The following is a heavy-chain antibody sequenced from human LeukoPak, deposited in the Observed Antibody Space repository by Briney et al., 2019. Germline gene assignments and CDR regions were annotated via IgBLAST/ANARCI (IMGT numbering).Heavy chain of an antibody. CDR3: ARTPQPLLSKLGF. CDR1: GYSFNSYW. Sequence: GESLKISCKTSGYSFNSYWIAWGRQMPGKGLEWMGIIYPDDSVASYSPSFQGQVTISVDKSITTAYLQWSSLKTSATAKYFCARTPQPLLSKLGFWGQGTLVTVSS. CDR2: IYPDDSVA. J-gene: IGHJ4*02. V-gene: IGHV5-51*01. D-gene: IGHD2-21*02.